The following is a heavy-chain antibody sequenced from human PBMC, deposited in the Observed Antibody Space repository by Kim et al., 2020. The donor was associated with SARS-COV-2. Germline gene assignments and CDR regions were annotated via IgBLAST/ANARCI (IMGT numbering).Heavy chain of an antibody. CDR2: FDPEDGET. CDR1: GYTLTELS. Sequence: ASVKVSCKVSGYTLTELSMHWVRQAPGKGLEWMGGFDPEDGETIYAQKFQGRVTMTEDTSTDTAYMELSSLRSEDTAVYYCATGPIDRERFGEPPVLNRPYYGMDVWGQGTTVTVSS. CDR3: ATGPIDRERFGEPPVLNRPYYGMDV. J-gene: IGHJ6*02. V-gene: IGHV1-24*01. D-gene: IGHD3-10*01.